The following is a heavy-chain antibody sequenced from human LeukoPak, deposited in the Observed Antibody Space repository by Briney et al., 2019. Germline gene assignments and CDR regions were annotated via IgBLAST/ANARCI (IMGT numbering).Heavy chain of an antibody. CDR2: IYPGDSDT. Sequence: GESLQISCKGSGYSFTSYWIVWVRRMPGKGLEWMGIIYPGDSDTRYSPSFQGQVTISADKSISTAYLQWSSLKASDTAMYYCARHEHVCLDYWGQGTLVTVSS. CDR3: ARHEHVCLDY. J-gene: IGHJ4*02. D-gene: IGHD2-8*01. CDR1: GYSFTSYW. V-gene: IGHV5-51*01.